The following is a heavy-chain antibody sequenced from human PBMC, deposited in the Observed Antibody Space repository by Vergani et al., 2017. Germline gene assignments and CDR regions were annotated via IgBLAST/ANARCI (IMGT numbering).Heavy chain of an antibody. CDR2: ISWNSNRI. V-gene: IGHV3-9*02. CDR3: AKDLGTSSGGGWFDP. CDR1: GFTSAGYA. D-gene: IGHD6-6*01. Sequence: EVQLEESGGGLVLPGRSLRLSCVASGFTSAGYAMHWVRQAPGKGLEWVSGISWNSNRIGYADSVKGRFTISRDNAKNSLYLQMNSLRAEDTALYYCAKDLGTSSGGGWFDPWGQGTLVTVSS. J-gene: IGHJ5*02.